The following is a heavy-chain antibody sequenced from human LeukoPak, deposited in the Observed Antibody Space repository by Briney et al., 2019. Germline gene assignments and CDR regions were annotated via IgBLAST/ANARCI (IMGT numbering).Heavy chain of an antibody. V-gene: IGHV4-4*02. D-gene: IGHD3-22*01. CDR2: IYHSGST. Sequence: SGTLSLTCAVSGGSISSSNWWSWVRQPPGKGLEWIGEIYHSGSTNYNPSLKSRVTISVDTSKNQFSLKLSSVTAADTAVYYCARDSRYYYDSSGYYSFDYWGQGTLVTVSS. J-gene: IGHJ4*02. CDR3: ARDSRYYYDSSGYYSFDY. CDR1: GGSISSSNW.